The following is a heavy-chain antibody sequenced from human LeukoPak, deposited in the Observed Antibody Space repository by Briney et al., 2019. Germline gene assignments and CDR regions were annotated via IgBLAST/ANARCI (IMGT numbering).Heavy chain of an antibody. V-gene: IGHV4-39*01. CDR3: ARKDIRGVDY. D-gene: IGHD2-15*01. J-gene: IGHJ4*02. Sequence: SETLSLTCTVSGGSISSSSYYWGWIRQPPGKGLEWIGSIYYSGSTYYNPSLKSRVTISVDTSKNQFSLKLSSVTAADTAVYYCARKDIRGVDYWGQGTLVTVSS. CDR1: GGSISSSSYY. CDR2: IYYSGST.